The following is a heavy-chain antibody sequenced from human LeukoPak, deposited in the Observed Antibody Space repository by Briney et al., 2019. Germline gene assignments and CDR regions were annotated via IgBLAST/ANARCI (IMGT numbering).Heavy chain of an antibody. CDR3: ARGKKEWELLTYYYYYMDV. CDR2: IYHSGST. J-gene: IGHJ6*03. Sequence: SETLSLTCTVSGYSISSGYYWGWIRQPPGKGLEWIGSIYHSGSTYYNPSLKSRVTISVDTSKNQFSLKLSSVTAADTAVYYCARGKKEWELLTYYYYYMDVWGKGTTVTVSS. D-gene: IGHD1-26*01. V-gene: IGHV4-38-2*02. CDR1: GYSISSGYY.